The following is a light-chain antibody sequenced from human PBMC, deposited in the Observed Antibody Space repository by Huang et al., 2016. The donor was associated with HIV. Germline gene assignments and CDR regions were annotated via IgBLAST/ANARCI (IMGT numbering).Light chain of an antibody. J-gene: IGKJ5*01. V-gene: IGKV1D-13*01. CDR1: RGISSG. Sequence: AIQLTQSPSSLPASVGDRVTITCRASRGISSGLAGYQQKPGKAPKLLSFDASSLESGVPSRFSGSGSGTDCTLTISSLQPEDFATYYCQQFNNYLTFGQGTRLEIQ. CDR3: QQFNNYLT. CDR2: DAS.